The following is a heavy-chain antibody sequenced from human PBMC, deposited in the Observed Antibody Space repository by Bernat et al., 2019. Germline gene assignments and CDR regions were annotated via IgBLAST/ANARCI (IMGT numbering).Heavy chain of an antibody. Sequence: EVQLVESGGGLVQPGESLRLTCETSGFTFSSYEMNWVRQAPGKGLEWVAYISSYATRTSHADSVKGRFTISRDNAKNSLYLQMDSLRAEDTAVYFCARGPVTKFWGQVTLVTVSS. CDR3: ARGPVTKF. J-gene: IGHJ4*02. CDR1: GFTFSSYE. V-gene: IGHV3-48*03. CDR2: ISSYATRT. D-gene: IGHD4-17*01.